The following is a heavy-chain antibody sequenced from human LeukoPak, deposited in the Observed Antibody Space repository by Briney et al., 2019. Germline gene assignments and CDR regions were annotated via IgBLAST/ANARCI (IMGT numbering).Heavy chain of an antibody. CDR1: GYTFTGYY. CDR2: INPNSGGT. D-gene: IGHD5-24*01. Sequence: ASVKVSCKASGYTFTGYYIYWVRQAPGQGLEWMGWINPNSGGTNYAQKFQGRVTMTRDTSISTAYMELSRLRSDDTAVYYCARLGGERWQKTVYYFDYGGEGPLVTVSS. CDR3: ARLGGERWQKTVYYFDY. J-gene: IGHJ4*02. V-gene: IGHV1-2*02.